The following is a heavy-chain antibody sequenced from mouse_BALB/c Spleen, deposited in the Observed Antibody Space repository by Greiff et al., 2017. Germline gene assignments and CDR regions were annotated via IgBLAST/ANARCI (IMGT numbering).Heavy chain of an antibody. CDR3: ARVLRDYFDY. J-gene: IGHJ2*01. CDR2: IRNKANGYTT. Sequence: DVKLVESGGGLVQPGGSLRLSCATSGFTFTDYYMSWVRQPPGKALEWLGFIRNKANGYTTEYSASVKGRFTISRDNSQSILYLQMNTLRAEDSATYYCARVLRDYFDYWGQGTTLTVSS. V-gene: IGHV7-3*02. CDR1: GFTFTDYY. D-gene: IGHD1-1*01.